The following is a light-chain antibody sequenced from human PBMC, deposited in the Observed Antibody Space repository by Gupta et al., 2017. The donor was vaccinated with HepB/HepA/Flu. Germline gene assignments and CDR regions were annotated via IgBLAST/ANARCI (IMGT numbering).Light chain of an antibody. CDR1: SGDIGAYNY. CDR3: SSYTSTLIFV. V-gene: IGLV2-14*01. CDR2: NVV. Sequence: QSALTQPASVSASPGQSITISCTGTSGDIGAYNYVSWYQQHPGKVPKLLIYNVVHRASGVSTRFSCSKFANTASLTISGLQPEDEADYYCSSYTSTLIFVFGTGTKVTVL. J-gene: IGLJ1*01.